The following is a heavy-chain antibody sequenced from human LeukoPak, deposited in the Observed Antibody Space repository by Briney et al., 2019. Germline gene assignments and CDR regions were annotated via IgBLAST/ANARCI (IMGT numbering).Heavy chain of an antibody. CDR3: ARDASSRWFGELDYFDY. CDR2: INAGNGNT. Sequence: GASVKVSCKASGYTFTSYAMHWVRQATGQRLEWMGWINAGNGNTKYSQKFQGRVTITRDTSASTAYMELSSLRSEDTAVYYCARDASSRWFGELDYFDYWGQGTLVTVSS. D-gene: IGHD3-10*01. V-gene: IGHV1-3*01. J-gene: IGHJ4*02. CDR1: GYTFTSYA.